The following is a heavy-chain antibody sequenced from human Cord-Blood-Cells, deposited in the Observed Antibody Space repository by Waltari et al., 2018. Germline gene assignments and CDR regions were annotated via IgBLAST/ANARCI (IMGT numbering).Heavy chain of an antibody. J-gene: IGHJ4*02. D-gene: IGHD7-27*01. Sequence: EVQLLESGGGLVQPGGSLRLSCAASGFTFTRFALRWVRQAPGKGLEWVSAISGSGGSTYYADSVKGRFTISRDNSKNTLYLQMNSLRAEDTAVYYCAGETGDTLNWGQGTLVTVSS. CDR1: GFTFTRFA. CDR3: AGETGDTLN. V-gene: IGHV3-23*01. CDR2: ISGSGGST.